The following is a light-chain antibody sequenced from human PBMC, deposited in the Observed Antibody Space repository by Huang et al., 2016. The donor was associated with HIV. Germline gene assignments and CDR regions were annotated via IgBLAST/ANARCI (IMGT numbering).Light chain of an antibody. CDR3: QQYNNWPPLT. CDR1: QIVSTD. CDR2: GAS. V-gene: IGKV3-15*01. J-gene: IGKJ4*01. Sequence: VMPQSPAILSVSPGERVTLCCRASQIVSTDLAWYKHNPGQAPRLLIYGASTRDAGIQARFSWSGSETGFTLTSSNLQSEDFAIYYWQQYNNWPPLTFGGGTRVEIK.